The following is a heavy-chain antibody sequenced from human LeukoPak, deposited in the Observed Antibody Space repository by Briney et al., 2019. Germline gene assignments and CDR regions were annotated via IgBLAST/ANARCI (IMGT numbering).Heavy chain of an antibody. J-gene: IGHJ6*03. CDR2: IWYDGSNK. CDR1: GFTFSSYG. Sequence: PGRSLRLSCAASGFTFSSYGMHWVRQAPGKGLGWVAVIWYDGSNKYYADSVKGRFTISRDNSKNTLYLQMNSLRAEDTAVYYCAKDLWPGDYVWYYYMDVWGKGTTVTVSS. V-gene: IGHV3-33*06. CDR3: AKDLWPGDYVWYYYMDV. D-gene: IGHD4-17*01.